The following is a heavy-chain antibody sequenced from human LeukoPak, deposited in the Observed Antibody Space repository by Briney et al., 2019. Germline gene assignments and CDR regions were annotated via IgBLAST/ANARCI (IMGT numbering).Heavy chain of an antibody. J-gene: IGHJ5*02. V-gene: IGHV1-69*04. CDR3: ARRDMATVGSWFDP. CDR2: IIPILGIA. Sequence: ASVKVSCKASGYTFTSYGISWVRQAPGQGLEWMGRIIPILGIANYAQKFQGRVTITADKSTSTAYMELSSLRSEDTAVYYCARRDMATVGSWFDPWGQGTLVTVSS. D-gene: IGHD5-24*01. CDR1: GYTFTSYG.